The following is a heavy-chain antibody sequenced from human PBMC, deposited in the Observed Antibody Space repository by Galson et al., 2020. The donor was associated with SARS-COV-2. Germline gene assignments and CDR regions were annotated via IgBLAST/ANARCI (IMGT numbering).Heavy chain of an antibody. CDR3: AGVGSSSWYGDY. CDR2: IKQDGSEK. D-gene: IGHD6-13*01. Sequence: GGSLRLSCGASGFTFSSYWMSWVRQAPGKGLEWVANIKQDGSEKYYVDSVKGRFTISRDNAKNSLYLQMNSLRAEDTAVYYGAGVGSSSWYGDYLGQGTLVTVSS. V-gene: IGHV3-7*03. CDR1: GFTFSSYW. J-gene: IGHJ4*02.